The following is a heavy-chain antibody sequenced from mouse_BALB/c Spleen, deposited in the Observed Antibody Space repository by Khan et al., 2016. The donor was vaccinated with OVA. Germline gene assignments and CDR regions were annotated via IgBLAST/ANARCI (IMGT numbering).Heavy chain of an antibody. D-gene: IGHD2-4*01. Sequence: QVQLKQSGAELVKPGASVKLSCKASGYTFTSYDINWVRQRPEQGLEWIGRIFPGDGSTKYNEKFKGKATLTTDKSSSTAYMQLSRLTSEDSAVYFCARGSTMMSWFAYWGQGTLVTVS. CDR3: ARGSTMMSWFAY. CDR1: GYTFTSYD. V-gene: IGHV1-85*01. J-gene: IGHJ3*01. CDR2: IFPGDGST.